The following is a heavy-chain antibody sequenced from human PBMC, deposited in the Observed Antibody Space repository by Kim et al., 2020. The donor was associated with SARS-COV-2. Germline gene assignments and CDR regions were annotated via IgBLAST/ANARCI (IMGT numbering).Heavy chain of an antibody. CDR2: T. Sequence: TKYDKKFQGRTTISRDTSANTAYMELRSLTTKDTAFYYCVRDMNPTVYDYWGQGTLVTVSS. J-gene: IGHJ4*02. V-gene: IGHV1-3*01. D-gene: IGHD4-4*01. CDR3: VRDMNPTVYDY.